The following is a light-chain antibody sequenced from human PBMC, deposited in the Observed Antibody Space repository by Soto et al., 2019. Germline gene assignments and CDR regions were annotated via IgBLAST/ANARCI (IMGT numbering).Light chain of an antibody. CDR2: DVS. J-gene: IGLJ1*01. V-gene: IGLV2-14*01. Sequence: QSVLTQPASVSGSPGQSITISCTGTSNEVSSYNYVSLYQQHPGKAPKLMIYDVSNRPSGVSNRFSGSKSGNTASLTFSGLQAEDEADYYCSSYTSSSTSVFGTGTKVTVL. CDR3: SSYTSSSTSV. CDR1: SNEVSSYNY.